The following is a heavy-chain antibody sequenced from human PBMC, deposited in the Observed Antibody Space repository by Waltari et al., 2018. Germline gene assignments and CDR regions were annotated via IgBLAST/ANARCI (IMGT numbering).Heavy chain of an antibody. CDR1: GGSISRYY. D-gene: IGHD3-10*01. J-gene: IGHJ4*02. CDR3: ARDRGYQDY. V-gene: IGHV4-59*01. CDR2: IYSGGST. Sequence: QVQLQESGPGLVKPSETLSLTCTVSGGSISRYYWSGLRPPPGKVLEWIGYIYSGGSTKYNPSLKSRVIISVDTSKNQFSLKVRSMTAADTAVYYCARDRGYQDYWGQGTLVTVSS.